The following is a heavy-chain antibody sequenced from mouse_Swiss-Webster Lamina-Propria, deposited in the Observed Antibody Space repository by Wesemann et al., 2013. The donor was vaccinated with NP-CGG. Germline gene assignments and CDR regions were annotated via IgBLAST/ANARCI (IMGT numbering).Heavy chain of an antibody. CDR1: GYTFTSYN. V-gene: IGHV1-12*01. CDR3: ARAYYRYACYYAMDY. CDR2: IYPGNGDT. J-gene: IGHJ4*01. D-gene: IGHD2-14*01. Sequence: GYTFTSYNMHWVKQTPGQGLEWIGAIYPGNGDTSYNQKFKGKATLTADKSSSTAYMQLSSLTSEDSAVYYCARAYYRYACYYAMDYWGQGTSVTVSS.